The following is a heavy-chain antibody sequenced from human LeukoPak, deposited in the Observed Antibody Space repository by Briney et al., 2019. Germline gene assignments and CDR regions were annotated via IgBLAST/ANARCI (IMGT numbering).Heavy chain of an antibody. CDR1: GYTFTGYY. D-gene: IGHD3-3*01. CDR2: INPNSGGT. V-gene: IGHV1-2*02. J-gene: IGHJ4*02. Sequence: ASVKVSCKTSGYTFTGYYMHWVRQAPGQGLEWMGWINPNSGGTNYAQKLQGRVTMTTDTSTSTAYMELRSLRSDDTAVYYCARVHTYYDFWSGYYTSGYFDYWGQGTLVTVSS. CDR3: ARVHTYYDFWSGYYTSGYFDY.